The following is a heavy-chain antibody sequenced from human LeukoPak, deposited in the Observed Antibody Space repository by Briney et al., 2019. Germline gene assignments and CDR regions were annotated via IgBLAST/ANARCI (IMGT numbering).Heavy chain of an antibody. D-gene: IGHD1-26*01. Sequence: GSLRLSSAASGFTFSSYGMHWVRQAPGKGLEWVAVISYDGSNKYYADSVKGRFAISRDNSKNTLFLQMNTLRAEDTAVYYCAKVVGAMENYYYYYYMDVWGKGTTVTVSS. CDR3: AKVVGAMENYYYYYYMDV. CDR1: GFTFSSYG. V-gene: IGHV3-30*18. J-gene: IGHJ6*03. CDR2: ISYDGSNK.